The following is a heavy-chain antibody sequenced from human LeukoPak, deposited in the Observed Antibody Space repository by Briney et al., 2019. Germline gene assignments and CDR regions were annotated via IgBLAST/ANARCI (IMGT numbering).Heavy chain of an antibody. Sequence: SETLSLTCAVYGGSFSGYYWSWMRQPPGKAPEWIGYVSYSGSSSYNPSLKGRVTISVDTSMNQFSLKLFSVTAADTAVYYCARHARNSWHSDYWGQGAVVTVAS. J-gene: IGHJ4*02. CDR1: GGSFSGYY. CDR2: VSYSGSS. V-gene: IGHV4-59*08. D-gene: IGHD6-13*01. CDR3: ARHARNSWHSDY.